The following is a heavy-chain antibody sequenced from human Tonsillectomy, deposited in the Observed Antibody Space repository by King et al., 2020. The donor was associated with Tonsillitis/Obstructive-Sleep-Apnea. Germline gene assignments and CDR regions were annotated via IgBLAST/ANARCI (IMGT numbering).Heavy chain of an antibody. V-gene: IGHV1-3*01. Sequence: HLEESGAEVQKPGASVKVSCKASGNTFTSLGIHWVRQAPGQRLEWMGWINAGNGDTVYSQKFQGRVTISGDTSASTAYMELSSLRSEDTAVYYCARGGQEYYFDYWGQGTLVTVSS. CDR1: GNTFTSLG. CDR3: ARGGQEYYFDY. CDR2: INAGNGDT. J-gene: IGHJ4*02. D-gene: IGHD3-10*01.